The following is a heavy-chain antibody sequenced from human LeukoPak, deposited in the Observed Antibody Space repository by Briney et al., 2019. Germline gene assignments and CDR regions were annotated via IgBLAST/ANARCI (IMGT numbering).Heavy chain of an antibody. CDR3: ARCMLLSQGWCNWFDP. D-gene: IGHD2-15*01. J-gene: IGHJ5*02. Sequence: GGSLRLSCAASGFDLTSYAMTWVRQAPAKGLEWVSSIRIGGGGTFYADSVKGRFTISSDNSENTLHLQMNNLRVEDTARYFCARCMLLSQGWCNWFDPWGQGTLVTVSS. CDR1: GFDLTSYA. CDR2: IRIGGGGT. V-gene: IGHV3-23*01.